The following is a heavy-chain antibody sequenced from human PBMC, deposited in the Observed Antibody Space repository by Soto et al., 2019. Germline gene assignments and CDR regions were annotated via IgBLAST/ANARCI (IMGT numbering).Heavy chain of an antibody. CDR3: ARVRTYYYGSENYYYYGMDV. Sequence: QVQLVQSGAEVKKPGSSVKVSCKASGGTFSSYAISWVRQAPGQGLEWMGGIIPIFGTANYAQKFQGRVRITADESTSTAYMELSSLRSEDTAVYYCARVRTYYYGSENYYYYGMDVWGQGTTVTVSS. CDR1: GGTFSSYA. V-gene: IGHV1-69*01. D-gene: IGHD3-10*01. CDR2: IIPIFGTA. J-gene: IGHJ6*02.